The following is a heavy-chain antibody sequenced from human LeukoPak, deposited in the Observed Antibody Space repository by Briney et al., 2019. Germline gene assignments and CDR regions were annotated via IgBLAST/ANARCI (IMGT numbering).Heavy chain of an antibody. V-gene: IGHV3-66*01. CDR2: IYSGGST. J-gene: IGHJ4*02. CDR1: GFTVSSNY. CDR3: ARGGQGYCSGGGCYPFDY. D-gene: IGHD2-15*01. Sequence: PGGSLRLSCAASGFTVSSNYMSWVRQAPGKGLEWVSVIYSGGSTYYADSVKGRFTISRDNAKNTLYLQMNSLRAEDTAVYYCARGGQGYCSGGGCYPFDYWGQGTLVTVSS.